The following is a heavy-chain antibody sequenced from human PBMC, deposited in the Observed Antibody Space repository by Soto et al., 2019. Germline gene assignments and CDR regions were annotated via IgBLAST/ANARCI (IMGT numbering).Heavy chain of an antibody. V-gene: IGHV3-30-3*01. D-gene: IGHD1-1*01. CDR1: GFTFSSYA. Sequence: QVQLVESGGGVVQPGRSLRLSCAASGFTFSSYAMHWVRQAPGKGLERVAVISYDGSNKYYADSVKGRFTISRDNSKNTLYLQMNSLRAEDTAVYYCARDQAHGTDNYYYYYGMDVWGQGTTVTVSS. J-gene: IGHJ6*02. CDR3: ARDQAHGTDNYYYYYGMDV. CDR2: ISYDGSNK.